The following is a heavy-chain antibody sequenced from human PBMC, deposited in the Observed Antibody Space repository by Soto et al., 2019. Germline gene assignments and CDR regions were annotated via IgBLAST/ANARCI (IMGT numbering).Heavy chain of an antibody. Sequence: QVQLQESGPGLVKPSETLSLTCTVSGGSVSSGSYYWSWIRQPPGKGLEWIGYIYYSGSTNYNPSLKSRVTISVDTSKNPFSLKLSSVTAADTAVYYCARDSGGIAAAGMGGMDVWGQGTTVTVSS. J-gene: IGHJ6*02. CDR3: ARDSGGIAAAGMGGMDV. V-gene: IGHV4-61*01. CDR1: GGSVSSGSYY. CDR2: IYYSGST. D-gene: IGHD6-13*01.